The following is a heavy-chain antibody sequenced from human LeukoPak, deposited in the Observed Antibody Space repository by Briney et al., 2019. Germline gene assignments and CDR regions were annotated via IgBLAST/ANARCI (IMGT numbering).Heavy chain of an antibody. CDR1: GFTFSNYA. J-gene: IGHJ4*02. D-gene: IGHD2-15*01. CDR3: AREPRDCTGGTCQSAGGYYFYY. V-gene: IGHV3-23*01. Sequence: GGSLRLSCAASGFTFSNYAMSWVRQAPGKGLEWVSGISASGGSYYADSVKGRFTVSRDISKNTLYLQMNSLRAEDTAVYFCAREPRDCTGGTCQSAGGYYFYYWSQGTLVTVSS. CDR2: ISASGGS.